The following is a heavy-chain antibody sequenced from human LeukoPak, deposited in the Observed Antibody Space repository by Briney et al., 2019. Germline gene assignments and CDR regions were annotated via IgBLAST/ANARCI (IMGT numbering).Heavy chain of an antibody. D-gene: IGHD3-10*01. V-gene: IGHV3-72*01. CDR1: GFTFSDHY. CDR3: XXXXXXXXSGRGXXNYYYYMDV. Sequence: GGSLRLSCAASGFTFSDHYMDWVRQAPGKGLEGVGRTRNKANSYTTEYAAAVKGRFTISRDDSKNSLYLQMNSRKTEDTDVYXXXXXXXXXXSGRGXXNYYYYMDVWXKGTTVTVSS. CDR2: TRNKANSYTT. J-gene: IGHJ6*03.